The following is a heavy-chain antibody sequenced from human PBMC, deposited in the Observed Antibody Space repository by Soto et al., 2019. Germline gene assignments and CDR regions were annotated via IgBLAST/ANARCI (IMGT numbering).Heavy chain of an antibody. V-gene: IGHV3-48*03. CDR2: TSGSGSTI. J-gene: IGHJ1*01. Sequence: PGGSLRLSCEATGFTFSSHEMNWIRQTPGKRLEWIAKTSGSGSTINYADSVKGRFTISRGNVQRTLHLQMDSLRVEDTGVYYCARGGVYWGRGTLVTVSS. CDR1: GFTFSSHE. D-gene: IGHD2-8*01. CDR3: ARGGVY.